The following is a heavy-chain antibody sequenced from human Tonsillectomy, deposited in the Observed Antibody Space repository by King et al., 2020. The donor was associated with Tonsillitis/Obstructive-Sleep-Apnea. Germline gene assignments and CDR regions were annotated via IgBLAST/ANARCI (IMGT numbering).Heavy chain of an antibody. J-gene: IGHJ4*02. Sequence: QLVQSGAEVKKPGASVNVSCKVSGYTLTELSMHWVRQAPGKGLEWMGGFDPEDGETIYAQKFQGRVTMTEDTSTDTAYMELSSLRSEDTAVYYCATAGGYYYGSGSYRDYWGQGTLVTVSS. V-gene: IGHV1-24*01. CDR2: FDPEDGET. CDR1: GYTLTELS. CDR3: ATAGGYYYGSGSYRDY. D-gene: IGHD3-10*01.